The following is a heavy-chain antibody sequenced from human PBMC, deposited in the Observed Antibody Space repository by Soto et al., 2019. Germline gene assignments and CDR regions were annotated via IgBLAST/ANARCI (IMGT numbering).Heavy chain of an antibody. J-gene: IGHJ2*01. Sequence: VQLVESGGGLVKPGGSLRLSCAASGFTFSSYSMNWVRQAPGKGLEWVSSISSSSSYIYYADSVKGRFTISRDNAKNSLYLQMNSLRAEDTAVYYCARVGAIRLYFDLWGRGTLVTVSS. V-gene: IGHV3-21*01. CDR3: ARVGAIRLYFDL. CDR2: ISSSSSYI. CDR1: GFTFSSYS. D-gene: IGHD2-21*01.